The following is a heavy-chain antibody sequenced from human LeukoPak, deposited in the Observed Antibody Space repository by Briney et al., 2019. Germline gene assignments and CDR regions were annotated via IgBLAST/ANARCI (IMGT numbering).Heavy chain of an antibody. J-gene: IGHJ4*02. D-gene: IGHD2-2*01. CDR2: IYPGDSDT. Sequence: GESLKISCKGSGYSFTNSWIGWVRQMPGKGLEWMGIIYPGDSDTRYSPSFQGQVTISADKSISSAYLQWSSLKASDTAMYYCARGLARVVPAAEFDYWGQGTLVTVSS. V-gene: IGHV5-51*01. CDR1: GYSFTNSW. CDR3: ARGLARVVPAAEFDY.